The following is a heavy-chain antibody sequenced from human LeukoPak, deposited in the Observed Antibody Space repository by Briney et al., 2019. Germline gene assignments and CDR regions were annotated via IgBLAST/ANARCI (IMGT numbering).Heavy chain of an antibody. CDR1: GGSISSGGYY. CDR2: IYYSGST. J-gene: IGHJ6*02. V-gene: IGHV4-31*03. Sequence: HSQTLSLTCTVSGGSISSGGYYWSWIRQHPGKGLEWIGYIYYSGSTNYNPSLKSRVTISVDTSKNQFSLKLSSVTAADTAVYYCARDSSGWYRGYYYYGMDVWGQGTTVTVSS. D-gene: IGHD6-19*01. CDR3: ARDSSGWYRGYYYYGMDV.